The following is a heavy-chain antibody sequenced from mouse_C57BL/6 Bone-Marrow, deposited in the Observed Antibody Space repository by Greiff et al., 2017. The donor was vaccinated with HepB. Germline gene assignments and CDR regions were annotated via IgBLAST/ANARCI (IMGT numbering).Heavy chain of an antibody. CDR2: INPSSGYT. V-gene: IGHV1-7*01. D-gene: IGHD1-1*01. J-gene: IGHJ3*01. CDR3: ARGGYYGSSPFAY. Sequence: VQLQQSGAELAKPGASVKLSCKASGYTFTSYWMHWVKQRPGQGLEWIGYINPSSGYTKYNQKFKDKATLTVDKSSSTAYMQLSSLTSEDSAVYYCARGGYYGSSPFAYWGQGTLVTVSA. CDR1: GYTFTSYW.